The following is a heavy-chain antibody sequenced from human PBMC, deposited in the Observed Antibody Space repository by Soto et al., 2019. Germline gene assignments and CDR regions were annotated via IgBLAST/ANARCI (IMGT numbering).Heavy chain of an antibody. V-gene: IGHV3-20*04. Sequence: EVQLVESGGGVVRPGGSLRLSCAASGFTFDDFGVTWVRQAPGKGLEWVSGIDWNGGNTRYADSVTGRFTISRDNAKNSLYLQMNSLRADDTALYYCARHPGDEVLPTGPFDYWGQGTVVTVSS. D-gene: IGHD2-2*01. CDR1: GFTFDDFG. CDR3: ARHPGDEVLPTGPFDY. J-gene: IGHJ4*02. CDR2: IDWNGGNT.